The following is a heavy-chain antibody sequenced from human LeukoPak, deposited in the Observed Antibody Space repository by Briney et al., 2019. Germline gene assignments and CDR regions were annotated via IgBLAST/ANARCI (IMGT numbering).Heavy chain of an antibody. CDR2: FDPEDGET. CDR1: GYTLTELS. D-gene: IGHD6-13*01. Sequence: EASVKVSCKVSGYTLTELSMHWVRQAPGKGLEWMGGFDPEDGETIYAQKCQGRVTMTEDTSTDTAYMELSSLRSEDTAVYYCATRAVAAAGADHWGQGTLVTVSS. V-gene: IGHV1-24*01. CDR3: ATRAVAAAGADH. J-gene: IGHJ4*02.